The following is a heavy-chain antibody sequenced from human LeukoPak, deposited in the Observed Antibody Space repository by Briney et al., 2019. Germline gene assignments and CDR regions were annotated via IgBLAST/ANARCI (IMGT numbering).Heavy chain of an antibody. CDR2: ISASGDST. Sequence: QPGGSLRLSCAASGFTFGSYAMSWARQAPGKGLEWVSTISASGDSTYYADSVKGRFTISRDISRNTLYVQMNSLRAEDTAVYYCARYIRSPLYYFDYWGRGTLVTVSS. CDR1: GFTFGSYA. V-gene: IGHV3-23*01. CDR3: ARYIRSPLYYFDY. D-gene: IGHD1-1*01. J-gene: IGHJ4*02.